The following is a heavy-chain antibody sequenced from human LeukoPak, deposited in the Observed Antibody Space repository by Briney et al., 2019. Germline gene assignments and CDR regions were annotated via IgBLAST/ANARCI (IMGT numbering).Heavy chain of an antibody. D-gene: IGHD6-19*01. CDR3: AKAPYSSGWYYFDY. CDR1: GFTFSSSA. V-gene: IGHV3-23*01. Sequence: GGSLRLSCAASGFTFSSSAMSWVRQVPGKGLEWVSGISASGGSTYYADSVRGRFTISRDNSKNTLYVQMNSLRDEDTAVYYCAKAPYSSGWYYFDYWGQGTLVTVSS. CDR2: ISASGGST. J-gene: IGHJ4*02.